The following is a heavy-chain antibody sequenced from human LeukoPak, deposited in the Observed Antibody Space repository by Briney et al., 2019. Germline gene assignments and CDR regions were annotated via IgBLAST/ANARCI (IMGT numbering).Heavy chain of an antibody. Sequence: GASVKVSCKASGYTFTSYGISWVRQAPGQGLERMGWISAYNGNTNYAQKLQGRVTMTTDTSTSTAYMELRSLRSDDTAVYYCARDPIVGATNDAFDIWGQGTMVTVSS. V-gene: IGHV1-18*01. CDR2: ISAYNGNT. J-gene: IGHJ3*02. D-gene: IGHD1-26*01. CDR3: ARDPIVGATNDAFDI. CDR1: GYTFTSYG.